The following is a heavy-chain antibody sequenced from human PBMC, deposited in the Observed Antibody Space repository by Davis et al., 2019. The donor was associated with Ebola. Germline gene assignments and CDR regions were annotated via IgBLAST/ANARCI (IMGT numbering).Heavy chain of an antibody. CDR3: ARDRYRGVDYYYGMDV. Sequence: GESLKISCAASGFTFSSSWMTWVRQAPEKGLEWVATIKADGSAKYYVDSVKGRFTISRDNVKNSLYLQMDSLRAEDTAVYYCARDRYRGVDYYYGMDVWGHGTTVTVSS. CDR2: IKADGSAK. D-gene: IGHD5-18*01. V-gene: IGHV3-7*01. CDR1: GFTFSSSW. J-gene: IGHJ6*02.